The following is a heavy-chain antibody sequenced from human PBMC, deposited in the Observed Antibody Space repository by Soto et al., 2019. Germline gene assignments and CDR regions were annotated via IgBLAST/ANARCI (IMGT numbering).Heavy chain of an antibody. CDR1: GFSLTTSGVC. Sequence: QITLNESGPTVVRPTETLTLTCRFSGFSLTTSGVCVGWIRQSPGKAPEWLALIYWDDDKRYSASLKSRLTITKDTSKNQVVLTVSDLDPSDTATYNCAHRVLRTVFGLVTTTAIYFDFWGQGTPVAVSS. CDR3: AHRVLRTVFGLVTTTAIYFDF. V-gene: IGHV2-5*02. CDR2: IYWDDDK. D-gene: IGHD3-3*01. J-gene: IGHJ4*02.